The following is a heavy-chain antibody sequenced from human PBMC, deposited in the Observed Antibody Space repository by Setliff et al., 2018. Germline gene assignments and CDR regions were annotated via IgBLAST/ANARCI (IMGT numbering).Heavy chain of an antibody. Sequence: ASVKVSCKASGYSFTSYDINWVRLAAGQGLEWMGWVSPIDDGKPGYAQKFQGRVTMTTDTSTNTAYMEMRGLRSDDTAVYFCALSSLSLCSGGNCPNAFDVWGQGTMVTVSS. CDR1: GYSFTSYD. V-gene: IGHV1-8*01. CDR3: ALSSLSLCSGGNCPNAFDV. J-gene: IGHJ3*01. D-gene: IGHD2-15*01. CDR2: VSPIDDGKP.